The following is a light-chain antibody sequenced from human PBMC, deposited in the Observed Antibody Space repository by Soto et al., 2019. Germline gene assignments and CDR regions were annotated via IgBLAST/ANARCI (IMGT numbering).Light chain of an antibody. J-gene: IGKJ2*01. CDR3: QQYGGVPYT. CDR2: GAS. Sequence: EIVLTQSPGTLSLSPGQRATLSCRASESISRDYLAWYQQRLGQAPRLLIYGASSGATGIPDRFSGSGSGTGFTRTISRLEPEDFAIYYCQQYGGVPYTFGQGTKLEIK. CDR1: ESISRDY. V-gene: IGKV3-20*01.